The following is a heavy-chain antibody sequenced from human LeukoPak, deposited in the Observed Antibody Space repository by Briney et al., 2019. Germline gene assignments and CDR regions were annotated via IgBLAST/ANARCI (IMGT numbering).Heavy chain of an antibody. J-gene: IGHJ4*02. Sequence: GGSLRLSCAASGFTFSSYSMNWVRQAPGKGLEWVSSISSSSSYIYYADSVKGRFTISRDNAKNSLYLQMNSLRAEGTAVYYCAREVRSGSVPVDYWGQGTLVTVSS. CDR2: ISSSSSYI. D-gene: IGHD1-26*01. V-gene: IGHV3-21*01. CDR3: AREVRSGSVPVDY. CDR1: GFTFSSYS.